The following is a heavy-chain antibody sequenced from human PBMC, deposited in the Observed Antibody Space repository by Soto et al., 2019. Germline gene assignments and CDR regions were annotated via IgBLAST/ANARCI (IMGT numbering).Heavy chain of an antibody. Sequence: EVQLLDSGGGLVQPGGSLRLSCAASGFTFSSYAMTWVRQAPGKGLEWVSSLTGSGDTTYYADSVKGRFTISRDNARNTLYLQMNSLRAEDTAIYYCAKDWGGYYNEEYIQHWGQGTLVTVSS. CDR1: GFTFSSYA. J-gene: IGHJ1*01. CDR3: AKDWGGYYNEEYIQH. D-gene: IGHD3-10*01. CDR2: LTGSGDTT. V-gene: IGHV3-23*01.